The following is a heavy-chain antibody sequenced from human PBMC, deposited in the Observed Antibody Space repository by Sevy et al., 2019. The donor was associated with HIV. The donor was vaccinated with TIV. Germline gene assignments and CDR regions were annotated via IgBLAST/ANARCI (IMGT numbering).Heavy chain of an antibody. Sequence: GGSLRLSCAASGFTFTNAWMSWVRQAPGKGLEWVGRFKGKPGGGAMDYAAAVKGRFSISRDDWKNTLYLQMSGLRTEDTAVYYCTTDSWSQEDYYDYWGQGTLVTVSS. CDR3: TTDSWSQEDYYDY. CDR2: FKGKPGGGAM. J-gene: IGHJ4*02. V-gene: IGHV3-15*01. CDR1: GFTFTNAW.